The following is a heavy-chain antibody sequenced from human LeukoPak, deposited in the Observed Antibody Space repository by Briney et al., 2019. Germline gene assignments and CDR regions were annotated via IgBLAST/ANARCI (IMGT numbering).Heavy chain of an antibody. J-gene: IGHJ4*02. CDR1: GYTFTGFY. CDR3: GRVVGGNYYGSETDDY. D-gene: IGHD3-10*01. CDR2: INPNSGGT. Sequence: GASVKVSCKASGYTFTGFYMHWVRQAPGQGLEWMGWINPNSGGTNYAQKFQGRVTMTRDTSISTAYMELSRLRSDDTAVYYCGRVVGGNYYGSETDDYWGQGTLVTVSS. V-gene: IGHV1-2*02.